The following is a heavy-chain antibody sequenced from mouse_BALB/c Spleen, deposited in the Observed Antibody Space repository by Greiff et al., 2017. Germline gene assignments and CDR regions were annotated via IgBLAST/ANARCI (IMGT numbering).Heavy chain of an antibody. D-gene: IGHD6-1*01. V-gene: IGHV1-4*01. CDR3: TRCGYYFDY. J-gene: IGHJ2*01. Sequence: VQLQQSGAELARPGASVKMSCKASGYTFTSYTMHWVKQRPGQGLEWIGYINPSSGYTNYNQKFKDKATLTADKSSSTAYMQLSNLTSEDSAVYCCTRCGYYFDYWGQGTTLTVSS. CDR1: GYTFTSYT. CDR2: INPSSGYT.